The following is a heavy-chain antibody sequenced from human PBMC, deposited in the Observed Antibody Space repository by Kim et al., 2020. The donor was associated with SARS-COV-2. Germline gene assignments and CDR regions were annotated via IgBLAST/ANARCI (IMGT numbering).Heavy chain of an antibody. V-gene: IGHV1-18*01. CDR1: GYTFTAYG. Sequence: ASVKVSCRASGYTFTAYGVSWVRQAPGQGLEWLGLISGYNHNTVYAEKFQDRVTMTIDTPTTTAYMELTNLRSDDTAVYLCAQLYGSGSYSDFWGQGTRVTVSA. J-gene: IGHJ4*02. D-gene: IGHD3-10*01. CDR3: AQLYGSGSYSDF. CDR2: ISGYNHNT.